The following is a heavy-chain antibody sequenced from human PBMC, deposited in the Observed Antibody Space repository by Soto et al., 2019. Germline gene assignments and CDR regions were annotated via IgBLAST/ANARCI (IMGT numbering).Heavy chain of an antibody. V-gene: IGHV3-23*01. Sequence: GGSLRLSCAASGFTFSSYAMSWVRQAPGKGLEWVSAIGGSGGSTYYADSVKGRFTISRDNSKNTLYLQMNSLRAEDTAVYYCAKGHRGVPAAMFLSFDYWGQGTLVTVSS. D-gene: IGHD2-2*01. CDR3: AKGHRGVPAAMFLSFDY. J-gene: IGHJ4*02. CDR2: IGGSGGST. CDR1: GFTFSSYA.